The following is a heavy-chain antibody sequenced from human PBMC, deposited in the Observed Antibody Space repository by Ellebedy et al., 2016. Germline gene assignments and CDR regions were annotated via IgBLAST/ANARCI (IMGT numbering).Heavy chain of an antibody. CDR2: ITSDSLYI. V-gene: IGHV3-21*01. J-gene: IGHJ5*02. CDR3: ARGVGGTSLNWFDP. Sequence: GESLKISXAASGFTFSGQSMNWIRQAPGKGLEWVSSITSDSLYIFYADSVKGRFTISRDNAKNSVNLQMNSLRGEDTALYYCARGVGGTSLNWFDPWGQGTLVTVSS. D-gene: IGHD3-16*01. CDR1: GFTFSGQS.